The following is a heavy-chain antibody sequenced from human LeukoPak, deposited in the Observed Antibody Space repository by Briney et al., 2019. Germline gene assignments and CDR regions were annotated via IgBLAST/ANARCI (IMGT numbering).Heavy chain of an antibody. CDR1: GYTFTGYY. Sequence: ASVKVSCKASGYTFTGYYMHWVRQAPGQGLEWMGWINPNSGGTNYAQKFQGRVTMTRDTSISTAYMELSRLRSVDTAVYYCARGVTMIVVVMLDWGQGTLVTVSS. D-gene: IGHD3-22*01. CDR3: ARGVTMIVVVMLD. V-gene: IGHV1-2*02. J-gene: IGHJ4*02. CDR2: INPNSGGT.